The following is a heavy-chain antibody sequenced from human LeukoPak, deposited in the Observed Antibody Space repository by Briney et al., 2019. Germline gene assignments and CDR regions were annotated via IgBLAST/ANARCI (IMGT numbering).Heavy chain of an antibody. CDR3: ATELRTFAS. CDR1: GFTFICYL. CDR2: IKHNGDDL. V-gene: IGHV3-7*04. Sequence: GGSLRLSCPASGFTFICYLMAGVGQAPGKGLEWVANIKHNGDDLNYVDSVEGRFTISRDNAQISLYLHMTSLRAEDTAVYYCATELRTFASWGQGTLVTVSS. J-gene: IGHJ4*02. D-gene: IGHD3-16*01.